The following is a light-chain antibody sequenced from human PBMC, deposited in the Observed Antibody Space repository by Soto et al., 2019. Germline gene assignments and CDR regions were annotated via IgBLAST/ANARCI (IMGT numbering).Light chain of an antibody. CDR2: SDP. V-gene: IGLV3-21*04. CDR1: NIGSKS. CDR3: QVWDSSSAHVV. Sequence: SYELTQPPSVAGAPGKTARISCGGNNIGSKSVHWYQRKPGQAPVLVIYSDPDLPSVSPERFAGANSGNTATLTISRVEAGDESDYYCQVWDSSSAHVVFGAGTKVTVL. J-gene: IGLJ2*01.